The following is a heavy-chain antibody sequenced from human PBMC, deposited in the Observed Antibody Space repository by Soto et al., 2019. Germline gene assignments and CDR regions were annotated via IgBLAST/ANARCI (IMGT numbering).Heavy chain of an antibody. D-gene: IGHD3-16*02. J-gene: IGHJ4*02. Sequence: GGSLRLSCAASGFTFSSYEMNWVRQAPGKGLEWVSYISSGGSTIYFADSVKGRFTISRDNAKNSLYLQMNSLRAEDTAVYYCARDHPRYRSFDSWGQGTMVTVYS. CDR1: GFTFSSYE. CDR3: ARDHPRYRSFDS. V-gene: IGHV3-48*03. CDR2: ISSGGSTI.